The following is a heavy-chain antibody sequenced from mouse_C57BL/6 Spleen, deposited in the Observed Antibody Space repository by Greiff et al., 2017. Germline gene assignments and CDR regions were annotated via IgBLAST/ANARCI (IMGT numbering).Heavy chain of an antibody. D-gene: IGHD1-1*01. J-gene: IGHJ4*01. CDR2: IYPGDGDT. CDR1: GYAFSSYW. V-gene: IGHV1-80*01. Sequence: QVQLKQSGAELVKPGASVKISCKASGYAFSSYWMNWVKQRPGKGLEWIGQIYPGDGDTNYNGKFKGKATLTADKSSSTAYMQLSSLTSEDSAVYFCARFDTTVVATFYYAMDYWGQGTSVTVSS. CDR3: ARFDTTVVATFYYAMDY.